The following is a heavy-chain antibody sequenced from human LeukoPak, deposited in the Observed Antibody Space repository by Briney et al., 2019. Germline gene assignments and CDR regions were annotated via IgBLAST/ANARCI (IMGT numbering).Heavy chain of an antibody. CDR3: AKDWGIAAAGIIYYYYYGMDV. CDR2: ISGSGGST. CDR1: GFTFSSYA. D-gene: IGHD6-13*01. V-gene: IGHV3-23*01. J-gene: IGHJ6*02. Sequence: GGSLRLSCAASGFTFSSYAMSWVRQAPGKGLEWVLAISGSGGSTYYADSVKGRFTISRDNSKNTLYLQMNSLRAEDTAVYYCAKDWGIAAAGIIYYYYYGMDVWGQGTTVTVSS.